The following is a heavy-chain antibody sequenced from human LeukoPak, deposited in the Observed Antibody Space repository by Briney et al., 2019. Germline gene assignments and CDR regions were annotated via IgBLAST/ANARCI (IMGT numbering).Heavy chain of an antibody. Sequence: GSSVKVSCKASGGTFSSYAISWVGQAPGQGLEWMGRIIPIFGTANYAQKFQGRVTITTDESTSTAYMELSSLRSEDTAVYYCARLIAAAGSSGFDYWGQGTLVTVSS. CDR1: GGTFSSYA. CDR3: ARLIAAAGSSGFDY. J-gene: IGHJ4*02. CDR2: IIPIFGTA. V-gene: IGHV1-69*05. D-gene: IGHD6-13*01.